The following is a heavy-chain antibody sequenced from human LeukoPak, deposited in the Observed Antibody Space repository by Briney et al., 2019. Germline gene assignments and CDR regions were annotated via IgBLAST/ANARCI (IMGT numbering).Heavy chain of an antibody. CDR2: ISASGVDT. V-gene: IGHV3-23*01. Sequence: GGSLRLSCAASGFTFSSYAMTWVRQAPGKGLEWVSAISASGVDTYYPDSVKGRFTISRDNSKNTLYLHMSSLRAEDTAVYFCAKRPRDSSGYYLGAFDGWGQGTMVTVSS. CDR3: AKRPRDSSGYYLGAFDG. D-gene: IGHD3-22*01. CDR1: GFTFSSYA. J-gene: IGHJ3*01.